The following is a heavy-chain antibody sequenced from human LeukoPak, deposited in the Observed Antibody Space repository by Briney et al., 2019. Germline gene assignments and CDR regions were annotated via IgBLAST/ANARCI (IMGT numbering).Heavy chain of an antibody. D-gene: IGHD2-15*01. CDR3: ARVSVVAATYDAFDI. CDR1: GYTFTGYY. V-gene: IGHV1-2*02. CDR2: INPNSGGT. Sequence: ASVKVSCKASGYTFTGYYMHWVRQAPGQGLEWMGWINPNSGGTNYAQKFQGRVTMTRDTSISTAYMELSRLRSDDTAVYYCARVSVVAATYDAFDIWGQGTMVTVSS. J-gene: IGHJ3*02.